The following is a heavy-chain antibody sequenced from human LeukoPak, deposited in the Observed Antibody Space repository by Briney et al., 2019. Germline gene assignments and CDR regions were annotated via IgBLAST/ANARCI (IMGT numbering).Heavy chain of an antibody. V-gene: IGHV3-48*03. J-gene: IGHJ4*02. D-gene: IGHD4-17*01. CDR3: ARLTVTRYFDY. CDR2: ISSGGSTI. Sequence: TGGSLRLSCAASGFTFSSSEMNGVRQAPGKGLEWVSYISSGGSTIYYADSVKGRFTISRDNAKNSLYLQMNSLRAEDTAVYYCARLTVTRYFDYWGQGTLVTVSS. CDR1: GFTFSSSE.